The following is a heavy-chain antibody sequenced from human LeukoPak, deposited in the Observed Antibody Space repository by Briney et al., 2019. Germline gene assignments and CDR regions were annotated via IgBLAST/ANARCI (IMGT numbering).Heavy chain of an antibody. D-gene: IGHD4-11*01. CDR3: ARGLQPPVLYGMDV. CDR1: GFTFSSYA. J-gene: IGHJ6*02. Sequence: PGGSLRLSCAASGFTFSSYAMNWVRQAPRKGLEWVSGMSASGGSADYADSVKGRFTISRDNSENTLYLQMNSLRADDTAVYYCARGLQPPVLYGMDVWGQGTTVTVSS. V-gene: IGHV3-23*01. CDR2: MSASGGSA.